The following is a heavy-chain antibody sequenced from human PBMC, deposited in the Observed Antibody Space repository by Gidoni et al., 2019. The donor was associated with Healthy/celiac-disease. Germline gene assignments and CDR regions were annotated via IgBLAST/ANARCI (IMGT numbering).Heavy chain of an antibody. CDR1: GFTFSSYA. CDR3: AKDLSLDTVVAGPFDY. J-gene: IGHJ4*02. Sequence: EVQLVESGGGLVQPGGSLSLSCAASGFTFSSYAMSWVRQAPGKGLEWVSAISGSGGSTYYADSVKGRFTISRDNSKNTLYLQMNSLRAEDTAVYYCAKDLSLDTVVAGPFDYWGQGTLVTVSS. V-gene: IGHV3-23*04. CDR2: ISGSGGST. D-gene: IGHD6-19*01.